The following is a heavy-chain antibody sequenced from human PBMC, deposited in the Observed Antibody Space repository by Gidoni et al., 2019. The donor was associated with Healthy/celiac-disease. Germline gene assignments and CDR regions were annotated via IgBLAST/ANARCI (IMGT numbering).Heavy chain of an antibody. J-gene: IGHJ6*02. CDR1: GFTFSSYS. D-gene: IGHD4-17*01. CDR2: SSSRSSTI. CDR3: ARDEGGDDYGDYHYYYYGMDV. Sequence: EVQLVESGGGLVQPGGSLILSCAASGFTFSSYSMNWVRQDPGTGLEWYSYSSSRSSTIYYADSVKGRFTISRDNAKNSLYLQMNSLSAEDTAVYYCARDEGGDDYGDYHYYYYGMDVWGQGTTVTVSS. V-gene: IGHV3-48*01.